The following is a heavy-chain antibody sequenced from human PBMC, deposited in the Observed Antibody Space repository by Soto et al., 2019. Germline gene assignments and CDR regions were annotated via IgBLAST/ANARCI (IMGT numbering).Heavy chain of an antibody. CDR2: LDPDKSET. D-gene: IGHD3-22*01. CDR3: AKDIDQHDSSGLYFH. J-gene: IGHJ4*02. V-gene: IGHV1-24*01. CDR1: GYSLSDLS. Sequence: ASVKVSCKVSGYSLSDLSIHWVRQAPAKGLEWMGGLDPDKSETVYAQKFQGRVTMTEDTSTDTAYMEVTSLRSEDTAIYYCAKDIDQHDSSGLYFHWGPGALVTVSS.